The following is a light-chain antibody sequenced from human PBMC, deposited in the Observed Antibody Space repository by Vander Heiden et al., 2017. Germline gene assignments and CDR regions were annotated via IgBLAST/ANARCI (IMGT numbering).Light chain of an antibody. CDR2: KAS. CDR1: QSISSW. CDR3: QQYNSYSQYT. V-gene: IGKV1-5*03. Sequence: IQMTQSPSTLSASVGDRLTITCRASQSISSWLAWYQQKPGKAPKLLIYKASSLESGVPSRFSGSGSGTEFTLTISSLQPDDFATYYCQQYNSYSQYTFGQGTKLEIK. J-gene: IGKJ2*01.